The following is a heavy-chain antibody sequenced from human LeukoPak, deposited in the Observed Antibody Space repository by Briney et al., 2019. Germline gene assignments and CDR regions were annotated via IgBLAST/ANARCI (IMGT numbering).Heavy chain of an antibody. CDR1: GYTFTSYG. CDR3: ARGGGNRARLPTHY. Sequence: GASVKVSCKASGYTFTSYGITWVRQAPGQGLEWMGWMNPNSGNTGYAQKFQGRVTMTRNTSISTAYMELSSLRSEDTAVYYCARGGGNRARLPTHYWGQGTLVTVSS. J-gene: IGHJ4*02. CDR2: MNPNSGNT. V-gene: IGHV1-8*02. D-gene: IGHD1-14*01.